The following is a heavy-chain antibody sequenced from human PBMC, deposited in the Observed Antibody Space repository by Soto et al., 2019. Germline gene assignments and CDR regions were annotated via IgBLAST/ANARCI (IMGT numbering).Heavy chain of an antibody. Sequence: SETLSLTCTVSGYSISSGFYWGWIRQPPGKGLEWIGSGYHRGTSYYNPSLQSRVSISMDTSKNQFSLRLASVTAADTAVYYCARGNGYYDTSGEFNSWGQGALVTVSS. D-gene: IGHD3-22*01. V-gene: IGHV4-38-2*02. CDR1: GYSISSGFY. J-gene: IGHJ4*02. CDR2: GYHRGTS. CDR3: ARGNGYYDTSGEFNS.